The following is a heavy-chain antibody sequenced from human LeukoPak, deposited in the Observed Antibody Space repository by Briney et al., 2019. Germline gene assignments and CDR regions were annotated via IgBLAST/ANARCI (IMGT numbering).Heavy chain of an antibody. Sequence: PSETLSLTCTVSGGSISSYYWSWIRQPPGKGLEWIGYIYYSGSTNYNPSLKSRVTISVDTSKNQFSLKLSSVTAADTAVYYCARGPDWTGFFDYWGQGTLVTVSS. CDR2: IYYSGST. CDR1: GGSISSYY. D-gene: IGHD3/OR15-3a*01. CDR3: ARGPDWTGFFDY. V-gene: IGHV4-59*01. J-gene: IGHJ4*02.